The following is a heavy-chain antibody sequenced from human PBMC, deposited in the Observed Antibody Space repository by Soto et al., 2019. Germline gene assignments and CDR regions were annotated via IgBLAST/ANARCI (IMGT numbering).Heavy chain of an antibody. D-gene: IGHD3-9*01. V-gene: IGHV4-59*12. CDR3: ARDLGDILPGYTDY. J-gene: IGHJ4*02. CDR1: GGSISSYY. Sequence: SETLSLTCTVSGGSISSYYWSWIRQPPGKGLEWIGYIYYSGSTNYNPSLKSRVTISVDKSKNQFSLKLSSVTAADTAVYYCARDLGDILPGYTDYWGQGSLVTVSS. CDR2: IYYSGST.